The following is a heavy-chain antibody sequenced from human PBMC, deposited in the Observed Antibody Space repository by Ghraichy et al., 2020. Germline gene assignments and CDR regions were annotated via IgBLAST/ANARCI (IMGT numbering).Heavy chain of an antibody. Sequence: GGSLRLSCAASGFTFSSYGMHWVRQAPGKGLEWVAFIRYDGSNKYYADSVKGRFTISRDNSKNTLYLQMNSLRAEDTAVYYCAKDPGREGWELNPYYFDYWGQGTLVTVSS. D-gene: IGHD1-26*01. J-gene: IGHJ4*02. CDR1: GFTFSSYG. CDR3: AKDPGREGWELNPYYFDY. CDR2: IRYDGSNK. V-gene: IGHV3-30*02.